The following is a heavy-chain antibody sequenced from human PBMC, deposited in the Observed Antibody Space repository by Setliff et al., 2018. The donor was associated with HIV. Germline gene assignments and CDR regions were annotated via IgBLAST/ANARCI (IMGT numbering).Heavy chain of an antibody. J-gene: IGHJ4*02. CDR1: GDSVSCSNYY. Sequence: SETLSLTCTVSGDSVSCSNYYWAWNRQPPGKGLEWIGSIDYNEITYYSPSLKSRVTLSVDTPKNQFSLYLSSVTASDTAVYYCASLFRLSGFWISFLPDYWGQGILVTVSS. CDR3: ASLFRLSGFWISFLPDY. CDR2: IDYNEIT. V-gene: IGHV4-39*01. D-gene: IGHD3-3*01.